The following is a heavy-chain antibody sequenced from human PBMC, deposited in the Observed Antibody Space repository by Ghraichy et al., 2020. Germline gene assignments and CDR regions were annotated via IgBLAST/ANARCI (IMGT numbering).Heavy chain of an antibody. J-gene: IGHJ6*02. D-gene: IGHD2-2*01. CDR2: ISGSGGST. Sequence: GGSLRPSCAASGFTFSSYAMSWVRQAPGKGLEWVSAISGSGGSTYYADSVKGRFTISRDNSKNTLYLQMNSLRAEDTAVYYCAKPAYSIVVVPAAVAYGMDVWGQGTPVTVSS. CDR3: AKPAYSIVVVPAAVAYGMDV. V-gene: IGHV3-23*01. CDR1: GFTFSSYA.